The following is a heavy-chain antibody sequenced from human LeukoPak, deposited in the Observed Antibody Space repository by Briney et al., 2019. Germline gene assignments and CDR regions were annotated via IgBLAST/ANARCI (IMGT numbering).Heavy chain of an antibody. J-gene: IGHJ4*02. Sequence: SETLSFTCTVSGGSISGYYWSWIRQPPGKGLEWIGYIHYSGSTTYNPSLKSRVTISVDTSKNQFSLKLSSVTAADTAIYYCAREYDHVWGGHLDYWGQGTLVTVSS. CDR1: GGSISGYY. CDR2: IHYSGST. V-gene: IGHV4-59*01. D-gene: IGHD3-16*01. CDR3: AREYDHVWGGHLDY.